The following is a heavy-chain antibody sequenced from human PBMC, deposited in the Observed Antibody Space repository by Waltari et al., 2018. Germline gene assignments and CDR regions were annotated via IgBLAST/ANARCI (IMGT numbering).Heavy chain of an antibody. D-gene: IGHD6-19*01. CDR3: AKSGSGWYSVY. J-gene: IGHJ4*02. CDR2: ISSSSSYI. CDR1: GFTFSSYS. V-gene: IGHV3-21*04. Sequence: EVQLVESGGGLVKPGGSLRLSCAASGFTFSSYSMNWVRQAPGKGLEWVSSISSSSSYIYYADSVKGRFTISRDNSKNTLYLQMISLRAEDTAVYYCAKSGSGWYSVYWGQGTLVTVSS.